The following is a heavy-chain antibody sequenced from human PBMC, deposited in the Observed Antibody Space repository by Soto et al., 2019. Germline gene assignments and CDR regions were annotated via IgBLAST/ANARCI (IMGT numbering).Heavy chain of an antibody. Sequence: EVQLVESGGGLVQPGGSLRLSCAASGFTFSSYSMNWVRQAPGKGLEWVSYISSSSSTIYYADSVKGRFTISRDNAKNSLYLQMNSLRDEDTAVYYCARIGAGYDFWSGYYKYYYYYSMDVWGQGTTVTVSS. V-gene: IGHV3-48*02. D-gene: IGHD3-3*01. CDR3: ARIGAGYDFWSGYYKYYYYYSMDV. CDR1: GFTFSSYS. J-gene: IGHJ6*02. CDR2: ISSSSSTI.